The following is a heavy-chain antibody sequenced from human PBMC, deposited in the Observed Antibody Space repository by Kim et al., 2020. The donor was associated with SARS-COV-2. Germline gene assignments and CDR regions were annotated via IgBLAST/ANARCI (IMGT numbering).Heavy chain of an antibody. J-gene: IGHJ4*02. V-gene: IGHV3-30*03. CDR1: GSTFSSYG. CDR2: ISYDGSNK. CDR3: APIAVAGTGRKRQPYYFDY. Sequence: GGSLRLSCAASGSTFSSYGMHWVRQAPGKGLEWVAVISYDGSNKYYADSVKGRFTISRDNSKNTLYLQMNSLRAEDTAVYYCAPIAVAGTGRKRQPYYFDYWGQGTLVTVSS. D-gene: IGHD6-19*01.